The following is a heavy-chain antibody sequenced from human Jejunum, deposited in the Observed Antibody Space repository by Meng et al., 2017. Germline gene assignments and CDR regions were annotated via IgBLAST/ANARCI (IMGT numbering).Heavy chain of an antibody. Sequence: QVQLVESGAEVKNPAAAVKVSCKTSGYPFTSNDISWVRQAPGQGLEWMGWISVYHGNTNYAQKLQGRVTMTTDTSTSTAYMELRSLRSDDTAVYFCARDYSGTSYRYSDYWGQGTLVTVSS. V-gene: IGHV1-18*01. CDR3: ARDYSGTSYRYSDY. CDR1: GYPFTSND. D-gene: IGHD1-26*01. J-gene: IGHJ4*02. CDR2: ISVYHGNT.